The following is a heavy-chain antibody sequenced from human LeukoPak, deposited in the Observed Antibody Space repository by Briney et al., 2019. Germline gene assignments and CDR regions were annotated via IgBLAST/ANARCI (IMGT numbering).Heavy chain of an antibody. CDR2: IYHSGST. CDR3: ASHYYGSGFD. Sequence: PSGTLSLTCDVSGGSISSRNWWNWVRRPPGKGLEWVGEIYHSGSTNYNPSLKSRVTTSVDKSKNQFSLKLSSVTAADTAVYYCASHYYGSGFDWGQGTLVTVSS. CDR1: GGSISSRNW. J-gene: IGHJ4*02. D-gene: IGHD3-10*01. V-gene: IGHV4-4*02.